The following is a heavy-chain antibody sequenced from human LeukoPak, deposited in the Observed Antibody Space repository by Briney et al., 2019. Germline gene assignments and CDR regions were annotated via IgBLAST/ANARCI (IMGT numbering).Heavy chain of an antibody. J-gene: IGHJ4*02. Sequence: ASVKVSCKASGYTFTSYYMHWVRQAPGQGLEWMGIINPSGGSTSYAQKFQGRVTMTRDMSTSTVYMELSSLRSEDTAVYYCERVEAGYSSGWYKYFDYWGQGTLVTVSS. V-gene: IGHV1-46*01. CDR2: INPSGGST. D-gene: IGHD6-19*01. CDR3: ERVEAGYSSGWYKYFDY. CDR1: GYTFTSYY.